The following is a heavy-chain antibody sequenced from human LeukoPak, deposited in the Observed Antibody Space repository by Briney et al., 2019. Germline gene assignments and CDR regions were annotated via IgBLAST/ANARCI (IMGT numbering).Heavy chain of an antibody. CDR3: GSSSGGALNWFDP. D-gene: IGHD6-6*01. CDR1: GGSISSGGYY. Sequence: SSETLSLTCTVSGGSISSGGYYWSWIRQPPGKGLEWIGYIYHSGSTYYNPSLKSRVTISVDRSKNQFSLKLSSVTAADTAVYYCGSSSGGALNWFDPWGQGTLVTVSS. J-gene: IGHJ5*02. CDR2: IYHSGST. V-gene: IGHV4-30-2*01.